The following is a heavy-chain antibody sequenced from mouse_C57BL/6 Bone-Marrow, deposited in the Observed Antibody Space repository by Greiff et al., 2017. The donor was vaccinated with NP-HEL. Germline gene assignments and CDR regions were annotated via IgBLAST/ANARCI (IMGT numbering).Heavy chain of an antibody. V-gene: IGHV1-42*01. D-gene: IGHD2-2*01. CDR3: ARARWLRPMDY. J-gene: IGHJ4*01. CDR1: GYSFTGYY. CDR2: INPSTGGT. Sequence: EVKLQQSGPELVKPGASVKISCKASGYSFTGYYMNWVKQSPEKSLEWIGEINPSTGGTNYNQKFKAKATLTVDKSSSTAYMQLKSLTSEDSAVDYCARARWLRPMDYWGQGTSVTVSS.